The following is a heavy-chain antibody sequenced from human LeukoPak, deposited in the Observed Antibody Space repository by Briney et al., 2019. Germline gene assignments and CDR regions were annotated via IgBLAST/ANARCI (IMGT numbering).Heavy chain of an antibody. CDR1: GFTFSSYA. CDR2: ISGSGGST. Sequence: GGSLRLSCAASGFTFSSYAMSWVRQAPGKGLEWVSAISGSGGSTYYADSVKGRFTISRDNSKNSLYLQMNNLRAEDTAVYYCARDMGVYSNYVAYWGQGTLVTVSS. D-gene: IGHD4-11*01. V-gene: IGHV3-23*01. CDR3: ARDMGVYSNYVAY. J-gene: IGHJ4*02.